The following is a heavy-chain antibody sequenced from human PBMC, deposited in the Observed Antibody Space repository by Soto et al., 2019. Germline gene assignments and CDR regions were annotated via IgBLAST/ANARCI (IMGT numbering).Heavy chain of an antibody. Sequence: SETLSLTCAVSGDSISSNNNYWSWIRQPPGEGLEWIGFISYSGTTSYSPSLKSRVAISLDTSKNQFSLSLSSVTAADTAVYYCARGRGYSYGLDPWGQGTLVTVSS. CDR1: GDSISSNNNY. J-gene: IGHJ5*02. CDR3: ARGRGYSYGLDP. CDR2: ISYSGTT. V-gene: IGHV4-30-4*01. D-gene: IGHD5-18*01.